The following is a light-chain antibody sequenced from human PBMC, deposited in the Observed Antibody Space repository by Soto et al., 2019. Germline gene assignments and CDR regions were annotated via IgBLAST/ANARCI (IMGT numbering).Light chain of an antibody. CDR1: SSDVGGYNY. Sequence: QSALTQPPSASGSPEQSVTISCTGTSSDVGGYNYVSWYQQHPGKAPKLMISEVSKWPSGVPDRFSGSKSGNTASLTVSGLQAEDEADYYCSSFAGNNNLVFGGGTKVTVL. V-gene: IGLV2-8*01. CDR3: SSFAGNNNLV. CDR2: EVS. J-gene: IGLJ2*01.